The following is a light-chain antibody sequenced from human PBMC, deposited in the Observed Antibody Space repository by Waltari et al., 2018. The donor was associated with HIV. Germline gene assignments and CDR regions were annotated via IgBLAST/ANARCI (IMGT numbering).Light chain of an antibody. V-gene: IGLV2-14*01. CDR3: SSYTSSNTLR. J-gene: IGLJ2*01. CDR1: SSDVGGYKY. CDR2: EVS. Sequence: QSALTQPASVSGSPGQPITISCTGTSSDVGGYKYVSWYQQHPGKAPRLMIYEVSNRPSGVSNRFSGSKSGDTASLTISGLQAEDEAAYYCSSYTSSNTLRFGGGTKLTVL.